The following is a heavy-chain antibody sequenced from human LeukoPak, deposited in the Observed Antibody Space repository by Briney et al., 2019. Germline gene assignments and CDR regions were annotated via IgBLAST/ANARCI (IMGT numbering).Heavy chain of an antibody. D-gene: IGHD2-21*02. Sequence: SETLSLTCSVSGGSISGSSYYWGWIRQPPGKGLEWIGNIYYRGSTYYNPSLKSRVIMSIDTSKNQFSLKVNSVTATGTAVYYCAKTVWSRLAAGLDSWGQGTLVTVSS. CDR1: GGSISGSSYY. CDR2: IYYRGST. V-gene: IGHV4-39*01. CDR3: AKTVWSRLAAGLDS. J-gene: IGHJ4*02.